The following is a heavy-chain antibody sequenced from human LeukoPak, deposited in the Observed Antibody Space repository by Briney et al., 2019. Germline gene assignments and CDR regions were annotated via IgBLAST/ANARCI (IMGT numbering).Heavy chain of an antibody. V-gene: IGHV3-74*01. Sequence: GGSLRLSCAASGFTFTTYWMHWVRQAPGKGLVWVSHINSDGSITSYAGSVKGRFTISRDNAKNTLYLQMNSLRAEDTAVYYCARDAVDTANAVWSQGTTVTVSS. CDR1: GFTFTTYW. D-gene: IGHD5-18*01. J-gene: IGHJ6*02. CDR2: INSDGSIT. CDR3: ARDAVDTANAV.